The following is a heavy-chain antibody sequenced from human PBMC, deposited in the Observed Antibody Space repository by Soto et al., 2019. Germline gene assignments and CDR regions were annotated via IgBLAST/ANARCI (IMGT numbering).Heavy chain of an antibody. CDR2: IYYSGST. V-gene: IGHV4-31*03. D-gene: IGHD3-16*01. CDR1: GGSISSGGYY. J-gene: IGHJ4*02. CDR3: ARGIMITFGGVIGPIDY. Sequence: SETLSLTCTVSGGSISSGGYYWSWIRQHPGKGLECIGYIYYSGSTYYNPSLKSRVTISVDPSKNQFSLKLSSVTAADTAVYYCARGIMITFGGVIGPIDYWGQGTLVTVSS.